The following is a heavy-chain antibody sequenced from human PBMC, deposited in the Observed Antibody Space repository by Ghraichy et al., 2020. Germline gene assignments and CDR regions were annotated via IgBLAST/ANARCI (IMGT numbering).Heavy chain of an antibody. CDR1: GGSFKSYF. CDR2: VHATERA. CDR3: ARRRRGGQTPHWFDP. D-gene: IGHD4-23*01. V-gene: IGHV4-34*01. Sequence: SETLSLTCEVSGGSFKSYFFSWLRQIPGRGLEWICDVHATERANYNPSLESRVIMSVDTANSQVALVLSSVTGADTGLYYCARRRRGGQTPHWFDPWGPGTAVTVSA. J-gene: IGHJ5*02.